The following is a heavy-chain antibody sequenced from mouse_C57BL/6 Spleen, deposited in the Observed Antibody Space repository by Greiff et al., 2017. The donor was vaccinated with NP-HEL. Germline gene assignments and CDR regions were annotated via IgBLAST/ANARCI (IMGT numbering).Heavy chain of an antibody. J-gene: IGHJ2*01. CDR2: IDPEDGET. CDR3: VMPHYYGSSGDY. V-gene: IGHV14-2*01. Sequence: EVQLQQSGAELVKPGASVKLSCTASGFNIKDYYMHWVKQRPEQGLEWIGRIDPEDGETKYASKFQGKATITADTSPNTAYLQLSSLASEDTAVYYCVMPHYYGSSGDYWGQGTTLTVSS. CDR1: GFNIKDYY. D-gene: IGHD1-1*01.